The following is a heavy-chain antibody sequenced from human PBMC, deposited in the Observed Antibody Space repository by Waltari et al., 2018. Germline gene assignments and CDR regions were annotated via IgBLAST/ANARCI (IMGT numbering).Heavy chain of an antibody. Sequence: QVQLQESGPGLVKPSQTLSLTCTVSGGSISSGSYYWSWIRQPAGKGLEWIGYIYTSGSTNYNPSLKSRVTISVDTTKNQFALKLSSVTAADTAVYYCARATRITNYGYFDYWGQGTLVTVSS. CDR1: GGSISSGSYY. J-gene: IGHJ4*02. D-gene: IGHD3-10*01. CDR3: ARATRITNYGYFDY. CDR2: IYTSGST. V-gene: IGHV4-61*09.